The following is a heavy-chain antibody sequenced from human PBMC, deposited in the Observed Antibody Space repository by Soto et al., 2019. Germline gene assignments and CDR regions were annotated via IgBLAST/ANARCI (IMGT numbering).Heavy chain of an antibody. J-gene: IGHJ4*02. Sequence: GGSLRLSCAASGFTFSSYGMHWVRQAPGKGLEWVAVISYDGSNKYYADSMKGRFTISRDNCKNTLYLQMNSLRAEDTAVYYCHVDIVATIRSYYFDYWGQGTLVTVSS. CDR2: ISYDGSNK. V-gene: IGHV3-30*03. D-gene: IGHD5-12*01. CDR3: HVDIVATIRSYYFDY. CDR1: GFTFSSYG.